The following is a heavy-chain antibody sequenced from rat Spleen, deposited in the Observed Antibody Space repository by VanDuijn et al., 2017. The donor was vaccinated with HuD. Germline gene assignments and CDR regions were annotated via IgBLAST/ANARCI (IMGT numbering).Heavy chain of an antibody. J-gene: IGHJ2*01. CDR3: ARHWGY. CDR2: ISPSGRNT. Sequence: VQLKESGPGLVQPSQTLSLTCTVSGFSLTSYGVSWVRQPPGKGLEWVASISPSGRNTYYRDSVKGRFTVSRDNAKSTLYLQMDSLRSEDTATYYCARHWGYWGQGVTVTVSS. CDR1: GFSLTSYG. D-gene: IGHD4-6*01. V-gene: IGHV5S13*01.